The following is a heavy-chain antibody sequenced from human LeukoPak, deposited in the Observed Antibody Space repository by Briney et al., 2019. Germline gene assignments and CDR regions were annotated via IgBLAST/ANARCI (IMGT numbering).Heavy chain of an antibody. Sequence: PSETLSLTCTVSGGSISSYYWGWLRQPPGKGLEWIGFIYYSGITDYNPSLKSRVTISIDTSKNQFSLKLTSVTAADTAVYYCARLRALSYYDSSGDLYYFEYWGQGPLVTVSS. D-gene: IGHD3-22*01. CDR2: IYYSGIT. J-gene: IGHJ4*02. CDR3: ARLRALSYYDSSGDLYYFEY. CDR1: GGSISSYY. V-gene: IGHV4-59*01.